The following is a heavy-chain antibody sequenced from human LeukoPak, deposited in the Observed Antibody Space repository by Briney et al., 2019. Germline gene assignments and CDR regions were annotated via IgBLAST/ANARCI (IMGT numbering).Heavy chain of an antibody. CDR2: IKQDGYEK. D-gene: IGHD6-19*01. V-gene: IGHV3-7*03. J-gene: IGHJ4*02. Sequence: GGSLRLSCAVSGFTFSNYWMSWVRQAPGKGLEWVANIKQDGYEKYYVDSVKGRFTISRDNSKNTLYLQMNSLRAEDTAVYYCAKDYNSGWYYFDYWGQGTLVTVSS. CDR3: AKDYNSGWYYFDY. CDR1: GFTFSNYW.